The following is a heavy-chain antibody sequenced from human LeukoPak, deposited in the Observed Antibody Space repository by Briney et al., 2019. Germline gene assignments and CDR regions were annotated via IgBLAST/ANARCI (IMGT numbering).Heavy chain of an antibody. CDR3: ARPYCSSTSCYYWFDP. CDR1: GYTFTSYD. J-gene: IGHJ5*02. Sequence: ASVKVSCKASGYTFTSYDINWVRQATGQGLEWMGWMNPNSGNTGYAQKFQGRVTMTRNTSISTAYTELSSLRSEDTAVYYCARPYCSSTSCYYWFDPWGQGTLVTVSS. D-gene: IGHD2-2*01. V-gene: IGHV1-8*01. CDR2: MNPNSGNT.